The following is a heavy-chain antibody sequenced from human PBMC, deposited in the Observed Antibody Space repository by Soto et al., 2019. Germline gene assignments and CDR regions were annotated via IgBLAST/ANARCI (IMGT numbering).Heavy chain of an antibody. CDR3: AKDLLSPDCSGGSCYLGSFDY. D-gene: IGHD2-15*01. CDR1: GFSLSSYA. CDR2: ISGSGGST. J-gene: IGHJ4*02. V-gene: IGHV3-23*01. Sequence: GGSLRLSCAASGFSLSSYAMSWVRQAPGKGLEWVSAISGSGGSTYYADSVKGRFTISRDNSKNTLYLQMNSLRAEDTAVYYCAKDLLSPDCSGGSCYLGSFDYWGQGTLVTVSS.